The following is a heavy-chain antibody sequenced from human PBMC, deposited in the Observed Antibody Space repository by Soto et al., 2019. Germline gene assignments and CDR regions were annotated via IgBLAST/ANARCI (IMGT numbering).Heavy chain of an antibody. V-gene: IGHV3-48*02. CDR3: ARDVGGYDTYYYFDY. CDR2: ISSSSSTI. Sequence: PGGSLRLSCAASGFTFSSYSMNWVRQAPGKGLEWVSYISSSSSTIYYADSVKGRFTISRDNAKNSLYLQMNSLRDEDTAVYYCARDVGGYDTYYYFDYWGQGTLVTVSS. D-gene: IGHD5-12*01. J-gene: IGHJ4*02. CDR1: GFTFSSYS.